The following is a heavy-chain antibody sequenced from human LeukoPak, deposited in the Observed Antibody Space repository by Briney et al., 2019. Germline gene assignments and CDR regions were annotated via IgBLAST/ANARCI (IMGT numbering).Heavy chain of an antibody. CDR2: IIPIFGIA. D-gene: IGHD3-10*01. V-gene: IGHV1-69*04. CDR3: ARERAVWFGEFSHYYYGMDV. CDR1: GGTFSSYA. Sequence: SVKVSCKASGGTFSSYAISWVRQAPGQGLEWMGRIIPIFGIANYAQKFQGRVTITADKSTSTAYMELSSLRSEDTAVYYCARERAVWFGEFSHYYYGMDVWGQGTTVTVSS. J-gene: IGHJ6*02.